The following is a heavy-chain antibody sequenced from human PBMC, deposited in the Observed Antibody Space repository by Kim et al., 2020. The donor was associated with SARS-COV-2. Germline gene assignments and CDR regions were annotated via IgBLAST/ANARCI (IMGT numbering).Heavy chain of an antibody. D-gene: IGHD5-12*01. CDR2: ISYDGSKK. V-gene: IGHV3-30*04. Sequence: GGSLRLSCAASGFTFSSYAMHWVRQAPGKGLERVAVISYDGSKKYYADSVEGRFTISRDTSKNTLYLQMNSLRGEDTAVYYCAREDGYNYRGSFDPWGQGTLVTVSS. CDR1: GFTFSSYA. CDR3: AREDGYNYRGSFDP. J-gene: IGHJ5*02.